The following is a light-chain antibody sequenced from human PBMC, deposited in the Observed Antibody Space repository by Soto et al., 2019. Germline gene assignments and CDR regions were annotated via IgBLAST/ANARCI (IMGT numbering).Light chain of an antibody. J-gene: IGKJ1*01. CDR3: QQYNSYWT. CDR2: DAS. Sequence: DIQMTQSPSTLSASVGDRVTITCRASQSISSWLAWYQQKPGKAPKLLIYDASSLESGVPSRFSGSGSGSEFTLTISSLQPDAFATYTCQQYNSYWTLGQGTKVEIK. V-gene: IGKV1-5*01. CDR1: QSISSW.